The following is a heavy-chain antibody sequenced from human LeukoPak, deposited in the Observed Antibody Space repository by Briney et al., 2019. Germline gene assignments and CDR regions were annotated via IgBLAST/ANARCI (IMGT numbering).Heavy chain of an antibody. D-gene: IGHD1-26*01. CDR1: GFIVSGDF. CDR3: ARERGRGRDSPWFDY. CDR2: IYSDGST. V-gene: IGHV3-53*01. J-gene: IGHJ4*02. Sequence: GGSLRLSCVASGFIVSGDFMSWVRQAPGKGLEWVSVIYSDGSTYYADSVKGRFTISRDNSKNTLDLQMTGLRAEDTAVYYCARERGRGRDSPWFDYWGQGTLVTVSS.